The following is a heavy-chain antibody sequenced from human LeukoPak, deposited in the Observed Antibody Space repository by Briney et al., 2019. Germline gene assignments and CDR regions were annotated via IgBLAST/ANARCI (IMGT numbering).Heavy chain of an antibody. CDR2: IYYSGST. D-gene: IGHD2-15*01. CDR3: ARVRRLLGSYYGMDV. V-gene: IGHV4-31*03. CDR1: GGSISSGGYY. Sequence: PSETLSLTCTVSGGSISSGGYYWSWIRQHPGKGLEWIGYIYYSGSTYYNPSLKSRVTISVDTSKKQFSLKLSSVTAADTAVYYCARVRRLLGSYYGMDVWGQGTMVTVSS. J-gene: IGHJ6*02.